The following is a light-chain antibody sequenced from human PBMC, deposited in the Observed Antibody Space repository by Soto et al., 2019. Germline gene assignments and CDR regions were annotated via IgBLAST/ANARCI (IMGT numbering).Light chain of an antibody. CDR2: EVI. CDR1: SSDVGGYDY. CDR3: SSYTTSSALV. Sequence: QSALTQPPSASGSPGQSITIPCTGTSSDVGGYDYVSWYQQHPGKVPKLIIYEVIKRPSGVSHRFSGSKSGNTASLTISGLQTEDEADYYCSSYTTSSALVFGGGTKSPS. V-gene: IGLV2-14*01. J-gene: IGLJ2*01.